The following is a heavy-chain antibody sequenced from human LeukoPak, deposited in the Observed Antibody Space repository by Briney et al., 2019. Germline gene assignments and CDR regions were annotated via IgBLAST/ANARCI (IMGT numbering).Heavy chain of an antibody. CDR1: GFTFSSYW. D-gene: IGHD6-19*01. V-gene: IGHV3-7*01. CDR3: ARGVVAVAGTWYFDY. J-gene: IGHJ4*02. Sequence: PGGSLRLSCAASGFTFSSYWMSWVRQAPGKGLEWVANIKQDGSEKYYVDSVKGRFTISRDNAKNPLYLQMNSLRAEDTAVYYCARGVVAVAGTWYFDYWGQGTLATVSS. CDR2: IKQDGSEK.